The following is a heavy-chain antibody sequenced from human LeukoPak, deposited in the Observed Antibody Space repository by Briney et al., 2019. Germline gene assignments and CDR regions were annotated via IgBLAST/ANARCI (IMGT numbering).Heavy chain of an antibody. J-gene: IGHJ4*02. V-gene: IGHV3-7*05. CDR2: IKQDGSEK. CDR3: ARRDIQNPLDY. D-gene: IGHD3-9*01. CDR1: GFTFSNYW. Sequence: GGSLRLSCVASGFTFSNYWMSWVRQSPGKGLEWVANIKQDGSEKYYVDSVKGRFTISRDNAGNSLYLQMSSLRAEDTAVYYCARRDIQNPLDYWGQGTLVTVSS.